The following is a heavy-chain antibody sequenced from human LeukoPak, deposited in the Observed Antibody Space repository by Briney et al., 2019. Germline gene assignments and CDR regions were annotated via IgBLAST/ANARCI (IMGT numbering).Heavy chain of an antibody. D-gene: IGHD3-10*01. J-gene: IGHJ4*02. CDR3: AARYGSGSYSF. CDR1: GCTFSSYA. Sequence: ASVKVSCKASGCTFSSYAISWVRQAPGQGLEWMGRSIPSLGIANYAQKCQGRVTITADKSTSTAYMELSSLRSEDTAVYYCAARYGSGSYSFWGQGTLVTVSS. V-gene: IGHV1-69*04. CDR2: SIPSLGIA.